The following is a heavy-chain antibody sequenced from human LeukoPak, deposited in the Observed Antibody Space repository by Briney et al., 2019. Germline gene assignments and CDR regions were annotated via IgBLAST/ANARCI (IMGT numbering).Heavy chain of an antibody. CDR3: ARHGKYSSADYYYYGMDV. J-gene: IGHJ6*02. CDR2: IYYSGST. D-gene: IGHD6-25*01. CDR1: GGSIRSGGDY. V-gene: IGHV4-61*08. Sequence: SETLSLTCTVSGGSIRSGGDYWNWIRQQPERGLERIGYIYYSGSTNYNPSLKSRVTISVDTSKNQLSLKLSSVTAADTAVYYCARHGKYSSADYYYYGMDVWGQGTTVTVSS.